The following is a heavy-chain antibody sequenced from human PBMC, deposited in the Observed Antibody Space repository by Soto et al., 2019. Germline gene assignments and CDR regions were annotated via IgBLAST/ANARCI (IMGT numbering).Heavy chain of an antibody. V-gene: IGHV3-30*18. Sequence: QIQLVESGGGVVQPGASQRLSCAASGFTLSSYGMHWVRQAPGKGLEWVAVISYNGNNQYYADSVRGRFTISRDNSKSTLYLQMNSLRAEDTDVYYCAKDRGHLAVAAITGGGDFDKWGQGTMVTVSS. J-gene: IGHJ3*02. CDR3: AKDRGHLAVAAITGGGDFDK. CDR1: GFTLSSYG. D-gene: IGHD6-19*01. CDR2: ISYNGNNQ.